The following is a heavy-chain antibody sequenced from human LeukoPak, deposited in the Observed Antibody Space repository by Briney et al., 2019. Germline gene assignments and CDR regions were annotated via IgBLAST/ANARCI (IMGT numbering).Heavy chain of an antibody. J-gene: IGHJ5*02. Sequence: PSETLSLTCTVSGGSISSSSYYWGWIRQPPGKGLEWIGSIYYSGSTYYNPSLKSRVTISVDTSKNQFSLKLSSVTAADTAVYYCARDLMIVGATPDWFDPWGQGTLVTVSS. CDR2: IYYSGST. V-gene: IGHV4-39*07. CDR1: GGSISSSSYY. CDR3: ARDLMIVGATPDWFDP. D-gene: IGHD1-26*01.